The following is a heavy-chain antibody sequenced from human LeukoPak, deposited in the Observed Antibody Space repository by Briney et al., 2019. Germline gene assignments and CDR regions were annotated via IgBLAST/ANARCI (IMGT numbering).Heavy chain of an antibody. Sequence: ASVKVSCKASGYTFTGYYMHWVRQAPGQGFEWMGWINPNSGGTNYAQKFQVRVTMTRDTSISTAYMELSRLRSDDTAVYYCARSRSRDCSSTSCYSYGLDYWGQGTLVTVSS. J-gene: IGHJ4*02. D-gene: IGHD2-2*01. CDR1: GYTFTGYY. V-gene: IGHV1-2*02. CDR2: INPNSGGT. CDR3: ARSRSRDCSSTSCYSYGLDY.